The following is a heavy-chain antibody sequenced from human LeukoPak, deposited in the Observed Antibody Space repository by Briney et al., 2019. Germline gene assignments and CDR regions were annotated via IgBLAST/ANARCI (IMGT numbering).Heavy chain of an antibody. D-gene: IGHD3-3*01. Sequence: GESLQISCKGSGYTFSTYWIGWVRQLPGKGLEWMGIIYPGDSDTRYSPSFQGQVTISADKSISTAYLQWSSLKASDTAMYYCARTYYDFWSGYPDGLTFDPWGQGTLVTVSS. V-gene: IGHV5-51*01. J-gene: IGHJ5*02. CDR3: ARTYYDFWSGYPDGLTFDP. CDR1: GYTFSTYW. CDR2: IYPGDSDT.